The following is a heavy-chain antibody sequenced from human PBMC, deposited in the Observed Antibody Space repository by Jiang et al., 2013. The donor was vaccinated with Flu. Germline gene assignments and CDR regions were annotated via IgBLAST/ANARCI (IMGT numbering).Heavy chain of an antibody. V-gene: IGHV1-3*01. Sequence: CKASGYTFTSYAMHWVRQAPGQRLEWMGWINAGNGNTKYSQKFQGRVTITRDTSASTAYMELSSLRSEDTAVYYCARVDTVAGTFRAFDIWGQGTMVTVSS. J-gene: IGHJ3*02. CDR1: GYTFTSYA. CDR2: INAGNGNT. CDR3: ARVDTVAGTFRAFDI. D-gene: IGHD6-19*01.